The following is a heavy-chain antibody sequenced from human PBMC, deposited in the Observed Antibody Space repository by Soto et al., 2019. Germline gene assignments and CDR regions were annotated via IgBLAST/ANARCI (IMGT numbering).Heavy chain of an antibody. V-gene: IGHV4-4*02. D-gene: IGHD2-15*01. Sequence: QVQLQESGPGLVKPSGTLSLTCAVSGGSISSSNWWSWVRQPPGKGLEWIGEIYHSGSTNYNPSLKSRVTISVDKSKNQFSLKLSSVTAADTAVYYCARDLWGYCSGGSCYSNWFDPWGQGTLVTVSS. CDR3: ARDLWGYCSGGSCYSNWFDP. CDR2: IYHSGST. J-gene: IGHJ5*02. CDR1: GGSISSSNW.